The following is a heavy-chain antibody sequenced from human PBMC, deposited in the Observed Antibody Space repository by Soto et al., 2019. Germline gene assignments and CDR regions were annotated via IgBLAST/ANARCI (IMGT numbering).Heavy chain of an antibody. CDR1: GFAFSDFH. J-gene: IGHJ4*02. D-gene: IGHD6-13*01. V-gene: IGHV3-11*06. CDR3: ARLRSSGWYLGGYLDF. Sequence: QVQLVESGGDLVKPGGSLRLSCAASGFAFSDFHMSWIRQAPGKGLEYVSYIVNSRVYTNYADSVKGRFTSSRDNAKNSVYLKMKSLRVEDTATYYCARLRSSGWYLGGYLDFWGQGTQVTVSS. CDR2: IVNSRVYT.